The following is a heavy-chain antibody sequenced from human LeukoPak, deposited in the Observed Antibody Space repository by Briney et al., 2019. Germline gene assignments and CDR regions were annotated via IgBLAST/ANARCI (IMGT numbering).Heavy chain of an antibody. Sequence: PSETLSFTCSVSGASVSSDYWNWIRQSRGRGLEWIGYTHYRGDINYNPSLKSRLTMSVDASSNQVSLKLSSVTAADAAVYYCGRNLGSGSDHWGQGTLVTVSS. CDR1: GASVSSDY. V-gene: IGHV4-59*02. J-gene: IGHJ4*02. CDR3: GRNLGSGSDH. CDR2: THYRGDI. D-gene: IGHD3-10*01.